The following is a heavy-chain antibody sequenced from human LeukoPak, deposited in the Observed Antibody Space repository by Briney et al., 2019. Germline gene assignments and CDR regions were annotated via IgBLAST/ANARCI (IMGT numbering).Heavy chain of an antibody. J-gene: IGHJ4*02. V-gene: IGHV3-23*01. CDR3: ANYDSSGYYYVNY. Sequence: PGGSLRLSCAASGFTFSSYAMSWVRQAPGKGLEWVSAISGSGGSTHYADSVKGRFTISRDNSKNTLYLQMNSLRAEDTAVYYCANYDSSGYYYVNYWGQGTLVTVSS. D-gene: IGHD3-22*01. CDR1: GFTFSSYA. CDR2: ISGSGGST.